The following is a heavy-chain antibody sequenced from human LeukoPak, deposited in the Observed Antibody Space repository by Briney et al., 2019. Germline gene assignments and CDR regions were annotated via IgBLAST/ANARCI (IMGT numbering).Heavy chain of an antibody. CDR1: GGSFSGYY. Sequence: SETLSLTCAVYGGSFSGYYWSWIRQPPGKGLEWIGEINHSGSTNYNPSLKSRVTISVDTSKNQFSLKLSSVTAADTAVYYCARAGSPTYYYYGMDVWGQRTTVTVSS. J-gene: IGHJ6*02. CDR3: ARAGSPTYYYYGMDV. V-gene: IGHV4-34*01. D-gene: IGHD3-10*01. CDR2: INHSGST.